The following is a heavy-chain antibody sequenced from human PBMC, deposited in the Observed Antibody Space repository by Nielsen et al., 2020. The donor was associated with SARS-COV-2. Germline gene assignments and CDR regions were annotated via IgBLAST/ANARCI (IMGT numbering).Heavy chain of an antibody. CDR1: GASISSGGYF. Sequence: SDTLSLTFTVPGASISSGGYFWSWIRQHPGKGLEWIGYIYFTGRTSYNPSLKSRVAMSVDTSKNQFSLDLKSVTAADPAVYYCAREASGYDHYKYGMDVWGLGATVTVSS. CDR3: AREASGYDHYKYGMDV. D-gene: IGHD5-12*01. V-gene: IGHV4-31*03. J-gene: IGHJ6*02. CDR2: IYFTGRT.